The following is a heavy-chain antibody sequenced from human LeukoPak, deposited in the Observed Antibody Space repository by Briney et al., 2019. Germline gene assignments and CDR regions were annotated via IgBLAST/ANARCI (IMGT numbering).Heavy chain of an antibody. CDR3: GRGARIRSWFDP. J-gene: IGHJ5*02. D-gene: IGHD2/OR15-2a*01. V-gene: IGHV1-8*01. Sequence: APTVNVSCKASRYTFTSYDINCVPQATGQGLEWMGWMKPNSGNTGYAQKFQGRLTMTRITSLSTAYLELRSLRSEDTAVYYCGRGARIRSWFDPWGQGTLVTVSS. CDR1: RYTFTSYD. CDR2: MKPNSGNT.